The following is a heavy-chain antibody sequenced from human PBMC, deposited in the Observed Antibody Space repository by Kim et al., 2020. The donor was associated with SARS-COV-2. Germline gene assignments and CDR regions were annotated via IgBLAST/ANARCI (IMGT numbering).Heavy chain of an antibody. J-gene: IGHJ4*02. Sequence: GGSLRLSCAGSGFTFSDYHLSWIRQAPGKGLEWVSYISSSGNTRTYADSVKGRFTVSRDNAKNSLYLEMSSLRAEDTAVYYCARGEPSDYWGQGTLVTVSS. CDR3: ARGEPSDY. V-gene: IGHV3-11*01. CDR1: GFTFSDYH. CDR2: ISSSGNTR.